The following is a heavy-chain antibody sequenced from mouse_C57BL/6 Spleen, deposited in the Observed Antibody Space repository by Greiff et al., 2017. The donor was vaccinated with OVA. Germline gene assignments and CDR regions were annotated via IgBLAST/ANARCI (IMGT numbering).Heavy chain of an antibody. D-gene: IGHD1-1*01. CDR1: GYTFTSYW. Sequence: VQLQQPGAELVRPGSSVKLSCKASGYTFTSYWMHWVKQRPIQGLEWIGNIDPSDSATHYNQKFKDKATLTVDKSSSTAYMQLSNLTSEDSAVYDCAKKDSGSSYDYFDYWGQGTTLTVSS. CDR2: IDPSDSAT. V-gene: IGHV1-52*01. J-gene: IGHJ2*01. CDR3: AKKDSGSSYDYFDY.